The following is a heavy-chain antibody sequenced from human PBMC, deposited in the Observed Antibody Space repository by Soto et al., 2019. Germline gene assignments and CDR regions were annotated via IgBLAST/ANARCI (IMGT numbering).Heavy chain of an antibody. CDR1: VFTFSDYY. V-gene: IGHV3-11*01. CDR2: ISSSGSTI. J-gene: IGHJ4*02. Sequence: GGSLRLSCAASVFTFSDYYMSWIRQAPGKGLEWVSYISSSGSTIYYADSVKGRFTISRDNAKNSLYLQMNSLRAEDTAVYYCARSGEWCSGGSCYSSYFDYWGQGTLVTVSS. CDR3: ARSGEWCSGGSCYSSYFDY. D-gene: IGHD2-15*01.